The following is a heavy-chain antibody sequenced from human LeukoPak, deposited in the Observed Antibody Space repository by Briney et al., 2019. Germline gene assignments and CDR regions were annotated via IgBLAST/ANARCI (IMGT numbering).Heavy chain of an antibody. V-gene: IGHV1-46*01. D-gene: IGHD5-18*01. J-gene: IGHJ6*01. CDR3: ARALRGYSYDTPFYYYYAMDV. CDR1: GYSSTGHY. CDR2: INPSGDYT. Sequence: ASVKVSCKASGYSSTGHYMHWVRHAHGQGLEGMRTINPSGDYTKYAQKFQGRDTMTRDTSSSTVYMELSSLRSEDTAVYYCARALRGYSYDTPFYYYYAMDVWGQGTTVTVSS.